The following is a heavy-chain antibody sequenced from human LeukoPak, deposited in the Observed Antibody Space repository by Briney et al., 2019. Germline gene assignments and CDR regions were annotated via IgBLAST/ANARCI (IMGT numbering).Heavy chain of an antibody. Sequence: SVKVSCKASRGTFRSYAIRWARQAPGQGLEWMGRIIPILGIANYAQKFQGRVTITAEKSPSTAYMELSSLRSEDPAVYYWARDPGVTMRRRVIGGFDYWGQGTLVPVSS. D-gene: IGHD3-10*01. CDR3: ARDPGVTMRRRVIGGFDY. V-gene: IGHV1-69*04. J-gene: IGHJ4*02. CDR1: RGTFRSYA. CDR2: IIPILGIA.